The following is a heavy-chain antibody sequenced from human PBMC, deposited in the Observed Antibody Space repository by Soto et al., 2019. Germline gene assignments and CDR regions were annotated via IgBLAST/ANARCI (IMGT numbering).Heavy chain of an antibody. D-gene: IGHD2-15*01. Sequence: ASVKVSCKASGYTFNRNGITWVRQAPGQGLEWMGWISGHNGNTKFAQKVQDRVTMITDTATSTAYMELRSLRSDDTAVYYCATDCSESTAYDYWGQGTLVTVSS. J-gene: IGHJ4*02. CDR2: ISGHNGNT. V-gene: IGHV1-18*04. CDR3: ATDCSESTAYDY. CDR1: GYTFNRNG.